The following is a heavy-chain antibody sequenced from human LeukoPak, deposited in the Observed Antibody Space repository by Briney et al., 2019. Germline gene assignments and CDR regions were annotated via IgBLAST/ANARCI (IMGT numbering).Heavy chain of an antibody. Sequence: SETLSLTCTVSGGSISGYYWSWIRQPPGKGLEWIGEINHSGSTNYNPSLKSRVTISVGTSKNQFSLKLSSVTAADTAVYYCARWGRYYYGSGSRFDYWGQGTLVTVSS. CDR3: ARWGRYYYGSGSRFDY. D-gene: IGHD3-10*01. V-gene: IGHV4-34*01. CDR2: INHSGST. J-gene: IGHJ4*02. CDR1: GGSISGYY.